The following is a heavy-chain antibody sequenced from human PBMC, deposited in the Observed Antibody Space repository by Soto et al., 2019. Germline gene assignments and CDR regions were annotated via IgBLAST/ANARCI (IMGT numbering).Heavy chain of an antibody. CDR2: IYYSGST. J-gene: IGHJ5*02. V-gene: IGHV4-39*01. Sequence: SETLSLTCTVSGGSISSSSYYWGWIRHPPGKGLEWIGSIYYSGSTYYNPSLKSRVTISVDTSKNQFSLKLSSVTAADTAVYYCARHPHACSSTTSSTSWFALWLQEALLTVS. D-gene: IGHD2-2*01. CDR3: ARHPHACSSTTSSTSWFAL. CDR1: GGSISSSSYY.